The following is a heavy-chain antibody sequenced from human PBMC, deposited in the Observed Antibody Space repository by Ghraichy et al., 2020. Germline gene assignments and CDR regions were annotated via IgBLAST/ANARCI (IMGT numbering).Heavy chain of an antibody. CDR3: ARLPKMDYYYYYMDV. Sequence: SETLSLTCTVSGGSISSSSYYWGWIRQPPGKGLEWIGSIYYSGSTYYNPSLKSRVTISVDTSKNQFSLKLSSVTAADTAVYYCARLPKMDYYYYYMDVWGKGTTVTVSS. J-gene: IGHJ6*03. D-gene: IGHD2-8*01. CDR2: IYYSGST. CDR1: GGSISSSSYY. V-gene: IGHV4-39*01.